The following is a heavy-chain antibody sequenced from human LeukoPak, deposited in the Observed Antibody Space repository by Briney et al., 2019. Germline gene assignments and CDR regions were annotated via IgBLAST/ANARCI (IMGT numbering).Heavy chain of an antibody. J-gene: IGHJ4*02. D-gene: IGHD3-10*01. CDR2: IYYSGST. CDR3: ARREGLWFGEFPFDY. V-gene: IGHV4-59*08. Sequence: SETLSLTCTVSGGSISSYYWSWIRQPPGKGLEWIGYIYYSGSTNYNPSLKSRVTISVDTSKNQFSLKLSSVTAADTAVYYCARREGLWFGEFPFDYWGQGTLVTVSS. CDR1: GGSISSYY.